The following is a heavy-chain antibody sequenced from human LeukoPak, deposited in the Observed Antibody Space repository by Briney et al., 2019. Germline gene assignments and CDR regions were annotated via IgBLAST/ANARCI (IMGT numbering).Heavy chain of an antibody. CDR2: ISTYNGNT. Sequence: ASVKVSCKASGYTFTTYGISWVRQAPGQGLEWMGWISTYNGNTNYAQKLQGRVTMTTDTSTSTAYMELRSLRSDDTAVYYCARRYDYGGNLKEWYFDYWGQGTLVTVSS. V-gene: IGHV1-18*01. D-gene: IGHD4-23*01. J-gene: IGHJ4*02. CDR1: GYTFTTYG. CDR3: ARRYDYGGNLKEWYFDY.